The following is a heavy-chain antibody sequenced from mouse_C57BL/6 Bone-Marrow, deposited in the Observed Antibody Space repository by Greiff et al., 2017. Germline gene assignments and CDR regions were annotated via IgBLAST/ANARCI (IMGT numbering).Heavy chain of an antibody. V-gene: IGHV1-81*01. CDR2: IYPRSGNT. Sequence: QVQLQQSGAELARPGASVKLSCKASGYTFTSSGISWVKQRTGQGLEWIGEIYPRSGNTYYNEKFKGKATLTADKSSSTAYMQLSSLTYEDSAVYYCAIDGYYGTFAYWGKGTTLTGSS. CDR3: AIDGYYGTFAY. D-gene: IGHD2-3*01. CDR1: GYTFTSSG. J-gene: IGHJ2*01.